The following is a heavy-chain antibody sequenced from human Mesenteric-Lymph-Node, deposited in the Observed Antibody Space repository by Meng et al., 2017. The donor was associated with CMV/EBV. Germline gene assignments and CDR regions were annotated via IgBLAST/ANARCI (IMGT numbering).Heavy chain of an antibody. CDR1: GYTFTSYY. CDR3: ARHSLTSMPATPLLAGRSFDL. Sequence: ASVKVSCKASGYTFTSYYMHWVRQAPGQGLEWMGIINPSGGSTSYAQKFQGRVTMTTDTSTSTAYMELTSLTSDDTAVYFCARHSLTSMPATPLLAGRSFDLWGQGTLVTVSS. CDR2: INPSGGST. V-gene: IGHV1-46*01. D-gene: IGHD2/OR15-2a*01. J-gene: IGHJ4*02.